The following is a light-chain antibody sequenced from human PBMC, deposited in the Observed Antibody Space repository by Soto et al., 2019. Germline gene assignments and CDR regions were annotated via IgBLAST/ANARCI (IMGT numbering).Light chain of an antibody. Sequence: QSALTQPASVSGSPGQSITISCTGTRSDIGAYNFVSWYQQHPGEVPKLILYDVNVRPSGVSNRFSGSKSGNTPSLTISGLQAEDEADYYCTSLTTSTTMIFGGGTKVTVL. CDR2: DVN. J-gene: IGLJ2*01. CDR1: RSDIGAYNF. V-gene: IGLV2-14*03. CDR3: TSLTTSTTMI.